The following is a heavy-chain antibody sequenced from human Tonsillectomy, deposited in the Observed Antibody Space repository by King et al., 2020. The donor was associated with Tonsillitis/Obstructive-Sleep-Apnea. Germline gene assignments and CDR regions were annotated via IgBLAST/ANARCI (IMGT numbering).Heavy chain of an antibody. CDR1: GGTFSSYA. CDR2: IIPIFGTA. D-gene: IGHD3-3*01. CDR3: ARDYEGNITSFGVDHYYYYMDV. V-gene: IGHV1-69*01. J-gene: IGHJ6*03. Sequence: QLVQSGAEVKKPGSSVKVSCKASGGTFSSYAISWVRQAPGQGLEWMGGIIPIFGTANYAQKFQGRVTITADESTSTAYMELSSLRSEDTAVYYCARDYEGNITSFGVDHYYYYMDVWGKGTTVTVSS.